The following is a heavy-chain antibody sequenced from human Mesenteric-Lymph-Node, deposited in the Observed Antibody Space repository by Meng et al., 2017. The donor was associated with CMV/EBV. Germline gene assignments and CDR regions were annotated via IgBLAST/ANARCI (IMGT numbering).Heavy chain of an antibody. J-gene: IGHJ4*02. CDR2: IDPTDSYT. D-gene: IGHD3-16*02. CDR3: ALSPNY. Sequence: SQRISCKGYGLSFTSYWISWVRPLPGKGLEWMGRIDPTDSYTNYNPSFQGHVTISADKSISTAYLQWNSLKASDTAIYYCALSPNYWGQGTLVTVSS. CDR1: GLSFTSYW. V-gene: IGHV5-10-1*01.